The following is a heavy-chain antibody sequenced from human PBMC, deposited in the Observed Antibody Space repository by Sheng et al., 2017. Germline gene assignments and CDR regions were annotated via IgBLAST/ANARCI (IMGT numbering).Heavy chain of an antibody. V-gene: IGHV1-69*08. CDR2: IIPILGIA. J-gene: IGHJ4*02. Sequence: QVQLVQSGAEVKKPGSSVKVSCKASGGTFSSYTISWVRQAPGQGLEWMGRIIPILGIANYAQKFQGRVTITADKSTSTAYMELSSLRSEDTAVYYCARDPASGYDPPFDYWGQGTLVTVSS. CDR1: GGTFSSYT. D-gene: IGHD5-12*01. CDR3: ARDPASGYDPPFDY.